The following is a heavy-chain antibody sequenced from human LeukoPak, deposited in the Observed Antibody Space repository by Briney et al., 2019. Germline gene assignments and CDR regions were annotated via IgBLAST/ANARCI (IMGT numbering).Heavy chain of an antibody. J-gene: IGHJ4*02. D-gene: IGHD3-10*01. CDR3: AKLNGDLAVDY. CDR2: INHSGST. V-gene: IGHV4-34*01. Sequence: SETLSLTCAVYGGSFSGYYWSWIRQPPGKGLEWIGEINHSGSTNYNPSLKNRVTISVDTPKNQFSLKLSSVTAADTAVYYCAKLNGDLAVDYWGQGTLVTVSS. CDR1: GGSFSGYY.